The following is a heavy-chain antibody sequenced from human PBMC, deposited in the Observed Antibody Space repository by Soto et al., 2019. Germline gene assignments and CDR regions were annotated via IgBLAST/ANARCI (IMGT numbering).Heavy chain of an antibody. CDR1: GYSFTNYW. J-gene: IGHJ6*02. D-gene: IGHD4-17*01. CDR2: IYPGESDT. V-gene: IGHV5-51*01. Sequence: PGESLKISCKGSGYSFTNYWIGWVRQMPGKGLEWMGIIYPGESDTRYSPSFQGQVTISADKSISTAYLQWSSLKASDTAMYYCARWGTVIIPNYYYSGMDVWGQGTTVTVSS. CDR3: ARWGTVIIPNYYYSGMDV.